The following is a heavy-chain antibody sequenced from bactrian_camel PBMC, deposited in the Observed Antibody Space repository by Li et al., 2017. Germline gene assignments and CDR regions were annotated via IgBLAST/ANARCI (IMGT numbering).Heavy chain of an antibody. Sequence: QVQLVESGGGLVQPGGSLRLSCAVSGFSANFYCLGWFRQAPGKQREGVAAIDRDGTTTYGDSVKGRFTISQDKAKNTLYLQMNSLEPEDTAMYYCAAENLCTAVSGIEIYEYNYVGQGTQVTVS. V-gene: IGHV3S53*01. D-gene: IGHD6*01. CDR2: IDRDGTT. CDR1: GFSANFYC. J-gene: IGHJ4*01. CDR3: AAENLCTAVSGIEIYEYNY.